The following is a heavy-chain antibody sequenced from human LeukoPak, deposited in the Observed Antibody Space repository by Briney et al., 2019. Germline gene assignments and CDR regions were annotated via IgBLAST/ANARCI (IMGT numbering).Heavy chain of an antibody. Sequence: ASVKVSCKASGYVFTGYYMHWVRQAPGQGLEWMGWINPKSGGTKYAQKFQGRVTMTRDTSISTVYMELSRLRSDDTAVYYCARDWPNYWFDPWGQGTLVTVSS. CDR3: ARDWPNYWFDP. CDR2: INPKSGGT. J-gene: IGHJ5*02. D-gene: IGHD1-1*01. V-gene: IGHV1-2*02. CDR1: GYVFTGYY.